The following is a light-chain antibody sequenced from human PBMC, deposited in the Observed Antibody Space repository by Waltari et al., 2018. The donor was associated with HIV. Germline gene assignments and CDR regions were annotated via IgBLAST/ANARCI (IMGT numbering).Light chain of an antibody. CDR3: QQFVSFPRT. J-gene: IGKJ1*01. CDR1: QSVLSSSNNKNH. V-gene: IGKV4-1*01. Sequence: DIVMTQSPDSLAVSLGGRATITCKSSQSVLSSSNNKNHLAWYQQKPGQPPKLLFYWASIREVGVPYRFTGSGSGTIFNLTVSSLQADDVAVYYCQQFVSFPRTFGQGTKVEI. CDR2: WAS.